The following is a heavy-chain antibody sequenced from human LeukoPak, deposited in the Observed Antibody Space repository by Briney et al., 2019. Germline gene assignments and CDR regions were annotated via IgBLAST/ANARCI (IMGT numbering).Heavy chain of an antibody. CDR2: IYYSGST. Sequence: PSETLSLTCTVSGGSISSYYWSWIRQPPGKGLEWIGYIYYSGSTNYNPSLKSRVTISVDTSKNQFSLKLSSVTAADTAVYYCAREGPGYDVVYFDYWGQGTLVTVSS. V-gene: IGHV4-59*01. CDR3: AREGPGYDVVYFDY. J-gene: IGHJ4*02. D-gene: IGHD5-12*01. CDR1: GGSISSYY.